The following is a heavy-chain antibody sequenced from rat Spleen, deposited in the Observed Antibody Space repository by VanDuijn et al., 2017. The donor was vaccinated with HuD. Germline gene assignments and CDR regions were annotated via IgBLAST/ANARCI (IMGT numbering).Heavy chain of an antibody. CDR2: ISTGGGNT. CDR3: AREAEKPFHYFDY. D-gene: IGHD3-4*01. V-gene: IGHV5-25*01. Sequence: EVQLVESGGGLVQPGGSMKLSCAVSGFTYSNYVMAWVRQAPTKGLEWVASISTGGGNTYYRDSVKGRFTISRDNAKSTLYLQMDSLRSEDTATYYCAREAEKPFHYFDYWGQGVMVTVSS. CDR1: GFTYSNYV. J-gene: IGHJ2*01.